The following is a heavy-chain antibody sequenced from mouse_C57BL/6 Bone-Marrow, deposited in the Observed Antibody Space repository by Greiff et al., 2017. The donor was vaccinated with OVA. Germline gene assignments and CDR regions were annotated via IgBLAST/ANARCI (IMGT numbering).Heavy chain of an antibody. CDR1: GFTFNTYA. CDR3: VREAYRYSNYGSDYAMDY. D-gene: IGHD2-5*01. CDR2: IRSKSSNYAT. Sequence: EVQLVESGGGLVQPKGSLKLSCAASGFTFNTYAMHWVRQAPGKGLEWVARIRSKSSNYATYYADSVKDRFTISRDDSQSMLYLQMNNLKTEDTDRYDCVREAYRYSNYGSDYAMDYWGQGTSGTVSS. J-gene: IGHJ4*01. V-gene: IGHV10-3*01.